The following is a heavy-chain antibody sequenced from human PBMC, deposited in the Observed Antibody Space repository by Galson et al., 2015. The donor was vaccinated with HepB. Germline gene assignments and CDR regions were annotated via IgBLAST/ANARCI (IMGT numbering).Heavy chain of an antibody. V-gene: IGHV3-21*01. Sequence: SLRLSCAASGFTFSSYSMNWVRQAPGKGLEWVSSISSSSSYIYYADSVKGRFTISRDNAKNSLYLQMNSLRAEDTAVYYCASSGVERWLQLMGAFDIWGQGTMVTVSS. CDR3: ASSGVERWLQLMGAFDI. J-gene: IGHJ3*02. D-gene: IGHD5-24*01. CDR1: GFTFSSYS. CDR2: ISSSSSYI.